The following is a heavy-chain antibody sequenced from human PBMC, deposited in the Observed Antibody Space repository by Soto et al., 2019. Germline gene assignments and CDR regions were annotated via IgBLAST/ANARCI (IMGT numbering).Heavy chain of an antibody. CDR1: GGSISSSSYY. CDR3: ARHLAAAGNYYYYYGMDV. Sequence: ETLSLTCTVSGGSISSSSYYWGWIRQPPGKGLEWIGSIYYSGSTYYNPSLKSRVTISVDTSKNQFSLKLSSVTAADTAVYYCARHLAAAGNYYYYYGMDVWGQGTTVTVSS. V-gene: IGHV4-39*01. CDR2: IYYSGST. D-gene: IGHD6-13*01. J-gene: IGHJ6*02.